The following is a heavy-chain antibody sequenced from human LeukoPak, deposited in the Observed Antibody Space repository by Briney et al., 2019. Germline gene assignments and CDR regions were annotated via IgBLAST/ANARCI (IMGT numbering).Heavy chain of an antibody. CDR1: GYTFTSYG. V-gene: IGHV1-18*01. D-gene: IGHD3-22*01. Sequence: ASVTVSCTASGYTFTSYGISWVRQAPGQGLEWMGWISAYNGNTNYAQKLQGRVTMTTDTSTSTAYMELSSLRSEDTAVYYCATYYYDSHDAFDIWGQGTMVTVSS. J-gene: IGHJ3*02. CDR2: ISAYNGNT. CDR3: ATYYYDSHDAFDI.